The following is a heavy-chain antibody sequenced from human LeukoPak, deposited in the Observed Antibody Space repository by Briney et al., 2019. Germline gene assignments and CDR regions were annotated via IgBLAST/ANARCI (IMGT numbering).Heavy chain of an antibody. CDR1: GYSISSGHY. D-gene: IGHD3-22*01. V-gene: IGHV4-38-2*02. CDR3: ARVHYYDASDYSTSNWFDP. J-gene: IGHJ5*02. Sequence: SETLSLTCTVSGYSISSGHYWGWIRQPPGKGLEWIGSMYHSGSTYYNPPLKSRVTISEDTSKNQFSLKLTSVAAADTALYHCARVHYYDASDYSTSNWFDPWGQGTLVTVSS. CDR2: MYHSGST.